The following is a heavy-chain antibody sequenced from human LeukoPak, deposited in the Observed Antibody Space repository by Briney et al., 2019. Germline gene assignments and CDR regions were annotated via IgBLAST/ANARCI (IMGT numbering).Heavy chain of an antibody. Sequence: GGSLRLSCAASGFTFSSFAMNWVRQAPEKGLEWVSAISGSGDTTYYADSVKGRFTISRDNAKNSLYLQMNSLRAEDTALYYCAKASSSWDQYYFDYWGQGTLVTVSS. J-gene: IGHJ4*02. CDR1: GFTFSSFA. V-gene: IGHV3-23*01. D-gene: IGHD6-13*01. CDR3: AKASSSWDQYYFDY. CDR2: ISGSGDTT.